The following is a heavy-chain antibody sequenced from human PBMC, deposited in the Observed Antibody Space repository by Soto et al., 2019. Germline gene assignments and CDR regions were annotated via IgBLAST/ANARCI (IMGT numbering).Heavy chain of an antibody. CDR1: GFTFSSYG. D-gene: IGHD5-12*01. CDR3: AEDDWLDSGYDFGGYLDY. CDR2: ISYDGSNK. J-gene: IGHJ4*02. Sequence: QVQLVESGGGVVQPGRSLRLSCAASGFTFSSYGMHWVRQAPGKGLGWVAVISYDGSNKYYADSVKGRFTISRDNSKNTLYLQMNSLRAEDRAGYYCAEDDWLDSGYDFGGYLDYWGQGTLVTVSS. V-gene: IGHV3-30*18.